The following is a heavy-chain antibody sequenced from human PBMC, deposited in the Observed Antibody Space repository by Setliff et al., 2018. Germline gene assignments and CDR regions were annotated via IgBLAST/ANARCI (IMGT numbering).Heavy chain of an antibody. CDR3: ARTKLRYLDSLISARPLIWFDP. Sequence: PSETLSLTCAVYGDSFSDYYWSWIRQPPGKGLEWIEEINHRGSTNYSPSLRSRVTMSVDTSTNQFSLRLNSVTPADTAVYFCARTKLRYLDSLISARPLIWFDPWGQGALVTAPQ. J-gene: IGHJ5*02. V-gene: IGHV4-34*01. D-gene: IGHD3-9*01. CDR1: GDSFSDYY. CDR2: INHRGST.